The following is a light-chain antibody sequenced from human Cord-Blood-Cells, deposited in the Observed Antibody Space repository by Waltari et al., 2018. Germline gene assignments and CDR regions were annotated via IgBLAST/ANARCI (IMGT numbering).Light chain of an antibody. V-gene: IGKV3-11*01. Sequence: EIVLTQSPATLSLSPGERATLSCRASPSVSSYLAWYQQKPGQAPRLLIYDASNRATGIPARFSGSGSWTDFTLTISSLEPEDFAVYYCQQRSNWPPITFGQGTRLEIK. J-gene: IGKJ5*01. CDR2: DAS. CDR3: QQRSNWPPIT. CDR1: PSVSSY.